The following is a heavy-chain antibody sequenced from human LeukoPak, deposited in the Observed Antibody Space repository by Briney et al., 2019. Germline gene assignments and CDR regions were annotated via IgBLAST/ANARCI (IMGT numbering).Heavy chain of an antibody. V-gene: IGHV3-48*01. CDR3: ARDPWYTVSAAFDI. J-gene: IGHJ3*02. CDR2: ISSSSSTI. D-gene: IGHD2-8*01. CDR1: GFTFSSYS. Sequence: GGSLRLSCAASGFTFSSYSMNWVRQAPGKGLEWVSYISSSSSTIYYADSVKGRFTISRDNAKNSLYLQMNSLRAEDTAVYYCARDPWYTVSAAFDIWGQGTMVTVSS.